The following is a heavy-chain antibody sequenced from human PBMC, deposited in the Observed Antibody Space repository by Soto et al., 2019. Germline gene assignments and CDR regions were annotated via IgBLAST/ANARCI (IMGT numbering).Heavy chain of an antibody. Sequence: VRQAPGQGLEWMGIINPSGGSTSYAQKFQGRVTMTRDTSTSTVYMELSSLRSEDTAVYYCARERGTTVTTTPAKSYYFDYWGQGTLVTVSS. V-gene: IGHV1-46*01. CDR2: INPSGGST. J-gene: IGHJ4*02. CDR3: ARERGTTVTTTPAKSYYFDY. D-gene: IGHD4-17*01.